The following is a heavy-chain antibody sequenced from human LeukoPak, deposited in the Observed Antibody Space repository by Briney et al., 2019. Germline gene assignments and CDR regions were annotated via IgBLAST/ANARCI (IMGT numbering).Heavy chain of an antibody. CDR3: ARDRGTWNDDGFDY. J-gene: IGHJ4*02. CDR2: IYISGST. V-gene: IGHV4-4*07. CDR1: GDSISNYY. Sequence: SETLSLTCTVSGDSISNYYWSWIRQPAGKGLEWIGRIYISGSTNYNPSLKSRVTMSVDTSKNQFSLKLSSVSAADTAVYYCARDRGTWNDDGFDYWGQGTLVTVSS. D-gene: IGHD1-1*01.